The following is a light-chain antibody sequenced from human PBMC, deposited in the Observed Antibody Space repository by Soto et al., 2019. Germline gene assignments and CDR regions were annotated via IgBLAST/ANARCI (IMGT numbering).Light chain of an antibody. CDR1: QSISSW. CDR2: DAS. J-gene: IGKJ1*01. CDR3: QQYNSYPWT. Sequence: DIQMTQSPSTLSASVGDRVTITCRASQSISSWLAWYQQKPGKAPKLLICDASSLESGVPSRFSGSGSGTEFTLTISSLQPDDFATYYCQQYNSYPWTLGQGTKVDIK. V-gene: IGKV1-5*01.